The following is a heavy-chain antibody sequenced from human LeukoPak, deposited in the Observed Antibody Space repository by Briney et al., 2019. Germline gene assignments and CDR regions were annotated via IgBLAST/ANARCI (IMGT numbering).Heavy chain of an antibody. D-gene: IGHD5-12*01. V-gene: IGHV3-7*02. J-gene: IGHJ4*02. CDR1: GFIFSSYW. Sequence: GGSLRLSCAASGFIFSSYWMNWVCQAPGKGMEWVANINQDGSEKNYVDSVKGRFTISRDNAKNSLYLQMNSLRAEDTAVYYCAMYPSGYDRGFDYWGQRTLVTVSS. CDR3: AMYPSGYDRGFDY. CDR2: INQDGSEK.